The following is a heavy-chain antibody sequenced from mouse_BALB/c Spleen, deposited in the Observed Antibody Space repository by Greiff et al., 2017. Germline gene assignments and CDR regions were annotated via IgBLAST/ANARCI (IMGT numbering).Heavy chain of an antibody. CDR3: ARSPSYYGNYGGAY. V-gene: IGHV5-4*02. J-gene: IGHJ3*01. Sequence: EVQLVESGGGLVKPGGSLKLSCAASGFTFSDYYMYWVRQTPEKRLEWVATISDGGSYTYYPDSVKGRFTISRDNAKNNLYLQMSSLKSEDTAMYYCARSPSYYGNYGGAYWGQGTLVTVSA. CDR2: ISDGGSYT. D-gene: IGHD2-10*01. CDR1: GFTFSDYY.